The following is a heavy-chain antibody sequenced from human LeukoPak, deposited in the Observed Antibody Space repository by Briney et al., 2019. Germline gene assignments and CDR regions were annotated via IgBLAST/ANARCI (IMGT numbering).Heavy chain of an antibody. V-gene: IGHV3-21*01. CDR2: ISSSSSYI. CDR3: ARVDGYNHYFDY. Sequence: PGGSLELSCAASGFPFSSYSMNWVRPAPGKGLEGVSSISSSSSYIYYADSVKGRFTISRDNAKNSLYLQMNSLRAEDTAVYYCARVDGYNHYFDYWGQGTLVTVSS. J-gene: IGHJ4*02. CDR1: GFPFSSYS. D-gene: IGHD5-24*01.